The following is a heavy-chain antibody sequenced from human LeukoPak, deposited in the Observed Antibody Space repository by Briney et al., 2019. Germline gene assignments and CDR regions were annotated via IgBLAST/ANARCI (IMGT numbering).Heavy chain of an antibody. V-gene: IGHV3-23*01. J-gene: IGHJ4*02. CDR2: ISGSGGST. CDR1: GFTFSSYA. Sequence: GGSLRLSCAASGFTFSSYAMSWVRQAPGKGLEWVSAISGSGGSTYYADSVKGRFTISRDNAKNTLYLQMNSLRAEDTAVYYCARESDDSSGYCFDYWGQGTLVTVSS. D-gene: IGHD3-22*01. CDR3: ARESDDSSGYCFDY.